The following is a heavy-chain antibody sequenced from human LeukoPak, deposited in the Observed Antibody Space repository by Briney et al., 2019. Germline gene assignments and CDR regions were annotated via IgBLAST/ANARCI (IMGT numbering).Heavy chain of an antibody. J-gene: IGHJ4*02. CDR3: ARGHYDILTGYYRILFDY. CDR2: IYSSGST. V-gene: IGHV4-4*07. D-gene: IGHD3-9*01. Sequence: SETLSLTCTVSGGSISRYYGRWIRRPAGEGLGWIGRIYSSGSTKYNPPLKSRVTMSVDVSTYHVSLKLSSVAAADTAVYYCARGHYDILTGYYRILFDYWGQGTLVTVSS. CDR1: GGSISRYY.